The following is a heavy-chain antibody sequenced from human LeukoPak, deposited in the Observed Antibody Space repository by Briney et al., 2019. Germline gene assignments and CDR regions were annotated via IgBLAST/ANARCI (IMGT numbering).Heavy chain of an antibody. Sequence: GGSLRLSCAASGFTFSSYNMNWVRQAPGKGLEWVSSISSSSIYIYYADSVKGRFTISRDNAKNSLYLQMNSLRAEDTAVYYCAKDMAYSSSSDGAFDIWGQGTMVTVSS. CDR1: GFTFSSYN. J-gene: IGHJ3*02. V-gene: IGHV3-21*01. CDR2: ISSSSIYI. D-gene: IGHD6-13*01. CDR3: AKDMAYSSSSDGAFDI.